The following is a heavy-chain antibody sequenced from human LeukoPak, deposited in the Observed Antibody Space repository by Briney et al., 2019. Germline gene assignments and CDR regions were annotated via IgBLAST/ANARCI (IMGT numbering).Heavy chain of an antibody. V-gene: IGHV4-34*01. CDR1: GGSFSGYY. Sequence: RTSETLSLTCAVYGGSFSGYYWSWIRQPPGKGLEWIGEINHSGSTNYNPSLKSRVTISVDTSKNQFSLKLSSVTAADTAVYYCARGSGYSYGLYYFDYWGQGTLVTVSS. D-gene: IGHD5-18*01. CDR2: INHSGST. CDR3: ARGSGYSYGLYYFDY. J-gene: IGHJ4*02.